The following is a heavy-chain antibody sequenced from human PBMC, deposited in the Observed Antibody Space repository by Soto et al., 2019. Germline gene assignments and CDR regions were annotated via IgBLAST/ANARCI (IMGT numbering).Heavy chain of an antibody. D-gene: IGHD3-3*01. CDR2: INPATGAA. CDR1: GYPVTAYY. V-gene: IGHV1-2*02. Sequence: QLHLVQSGAVVKKPGASVTVSCSASGYPVTAYYMHWVRQAPGRGLEWMGGINPATGAAKYTQTFQGRVPRTRATSTSTVFMELGGLTSEDTAVFYCARGGGVGVAGSAAFDMWGQGTLVTVSS. J-gene: IGHJ3*02. CDR3: ARGGGVGVAGSAAFDM.